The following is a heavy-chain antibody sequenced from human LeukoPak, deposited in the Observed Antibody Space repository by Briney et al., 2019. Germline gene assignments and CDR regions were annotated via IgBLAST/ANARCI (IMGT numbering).Heavy chain of an antibody. J-gene: IGHJ3*02. D-gene: IGHD3-22*01. CDR2: ISSSSSYI. V-gene: IGHV3-21*01. CDR1: GFTFSSYS. Sequence: PGGSLRLSCAASGFTFSSYSMNWVRQAPGKGLEWVSSISSSSSYIYYADSVKGRFTISRDNAKNSLYLQMNSLRAEDTAVYYCARDRDDSSGYYSDAFDIWGQGTMVTVSS. CDR3: ARDRDDSSGYYSDAFDI.